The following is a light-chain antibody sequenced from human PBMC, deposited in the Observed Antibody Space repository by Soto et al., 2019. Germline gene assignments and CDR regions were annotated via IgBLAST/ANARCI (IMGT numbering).Light chain of an antibody. V-gene: IGKV2-30*02. CDR1: QSLVHSDGNTY. Sequence: DVVMTQSPLSLPVTLGQPASISCRSSQSLVHSDGNTYLNWFQQRPGQSPRRLIYKVSNRDSGVPDRLSGSGSGTDFTLKISRVEPEDVGVYYCMQGTHLPLTFGQGTKVEIK. CDR3: MQGTHLPLT. CDR2: KVS. J-gene: IGKJ1*01.